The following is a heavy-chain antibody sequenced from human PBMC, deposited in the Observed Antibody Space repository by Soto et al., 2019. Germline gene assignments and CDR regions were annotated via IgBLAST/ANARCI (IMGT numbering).Heavy chain of an antibody. CDR1: GYTFTSYD. J-gene: IGHJ3*02. D-gene: IGHD3-10*01. V-gene: IGHV1-8*01. CDR2: MNPNSGNT. Sequence: ASVKVSCKASGYTFTSYDINWVRQATGQGLEWMGWMNPNSGNTGYAQKFQGRVTMTRSTSISTAYMELSSLRSEDTAVYYGARVLLWFGELSPGAFDIWGQGTMVTVSS. CDR3: ARVLLWFGELSPGAFDI.